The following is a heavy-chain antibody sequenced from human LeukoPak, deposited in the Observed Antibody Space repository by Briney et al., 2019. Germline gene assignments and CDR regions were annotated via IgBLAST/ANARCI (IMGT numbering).Heavy chain of an antibody. D-gene: IGHD6-19*01. V-gene: IGHV4-61*02. Sequence: SETLSLTCTVSGGSISSGSYYWSWIRQPAGKGLVWIGRIYTSGSTNYNPSLKSRVTISVDTSKNQFSLKLSSVTAADTAVYYCARVGSGWYLSGWGQGTLVTVSS. CDR2: IYTSGST. J-gene: IGHJ4*02. CDR1: GGSISSGSYY. CDR3: ARVGSGWYLSG.